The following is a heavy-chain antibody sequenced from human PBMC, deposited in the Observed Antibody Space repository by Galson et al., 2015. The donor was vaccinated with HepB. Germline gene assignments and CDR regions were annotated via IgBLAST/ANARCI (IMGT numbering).Heavy chain of an antibody. Sequence: SVKVSCKASGYTFSSYSISWVRQAPGQGLEWMGWISAYNGNTNYAQKLQGRVTMTTDTSTSTAHMELRSLRSDDTAVYYCARKARRETYYYDTSGYYVDCWGQGTLVTVSS. V-gene: IGHV1-18*04. CDR1: GYTFSSYS. CDR2: ISAYNGNT. J-gene: IGHJ4*02. D-gene: IGHD3-22*01. CDR3: ARKARRETYYYDTSGYYVDC.